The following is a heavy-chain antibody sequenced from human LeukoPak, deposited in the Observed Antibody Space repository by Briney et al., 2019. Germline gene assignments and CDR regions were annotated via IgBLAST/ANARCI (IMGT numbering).Heavy chain of an antibody. CDR1: GGPISSGSYY. J-gene: IGHJ4*02. Sequence: SETLSLTCTVSGGPISSGSYYWSWIRQPAGKGLEWIGRIYTSGSTNYNPSLKSRVTISVDTSKNQFSLKLSSVTAADTAVYYCAREKRDGYNYFDYWGQGTLVTVSS. D-gene: IGHD5-24*01. V-gene: IGHV4-61*02. CDR3: AREKRDGYNYFDY. CDR2: IYTSGST.